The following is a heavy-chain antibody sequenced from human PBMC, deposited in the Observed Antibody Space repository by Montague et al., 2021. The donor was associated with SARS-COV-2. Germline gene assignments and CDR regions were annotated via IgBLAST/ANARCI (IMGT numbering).Heavy chain of an antibody. CDR3: AKDRELWFGELLPVDY. D-gene: IGHD3-10*01. J-gene: IGHJ4*02. CDR2: ISGSGGST. Sequence: SLRLSCAASGFTFSCYAMSWVRQAPGKGLEWVSAISGSGGSTYYADSVKGRFTISRDNSKNTLYLQMNSLRAEDTAVYYCAKDRELWFGELLPVDYWGQGTLVTVSS. CDR1: GFTFSCYA. V-gene: IGHV3-23*01.